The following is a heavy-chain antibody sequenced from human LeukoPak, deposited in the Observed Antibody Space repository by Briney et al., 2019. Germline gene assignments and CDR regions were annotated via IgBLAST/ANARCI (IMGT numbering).Heavy chain of an antibody. CDR3: VEGSRST. CDR1: GFTLSVHI. CDR2: ISGSEGST. V-gene: IGHV3-23*01. D-gene: IGHD5/OR15-5a*01. Sequence: GGSLRLSCAASGFTLSVHIINWVRQAPGKGLEWVSAISGSEGSTYYADSVKGRFTISRDKSKNTVYLQMNSLRAEDTAIHYCVEGSRSTWGQGTLVIVSS. J-gene: IGHJ5*02.